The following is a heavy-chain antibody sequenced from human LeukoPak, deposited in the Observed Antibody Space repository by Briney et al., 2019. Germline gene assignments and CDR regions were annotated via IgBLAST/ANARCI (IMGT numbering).Heavy chain of an antibody. Sequence: GGSLRLSCVASGFTFSNFWMAWVRQAPGKGLEWVANMKQDRSAKHYVDSVKGRFTISRDNAKNSLYLQMNSLRAEDTAVYYCARRRYYYDSSGYYYQTYYFDYWGQGTLVTVSS. CDR2: MKQDRSAK. D-gene: IGHD3-22*01. J-gene: IGHJ4*02. V-gene: IGHV3-7*01. CDR1: GFTFSNFW. CDR3: ARRRYYYDSSGYYYQTYYFDY.